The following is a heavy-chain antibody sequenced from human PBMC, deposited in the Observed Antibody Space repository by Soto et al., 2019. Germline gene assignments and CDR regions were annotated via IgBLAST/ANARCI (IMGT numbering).Heavy chain of an antibody. CDR3: GKEGRGRGWSVCDF. CDR1: GFIFRDYA. J-gene: IGHJ4*02. D-gene: IGHD6-19*01. Sequence: VQLLESGGGLVQPGGSLRLSCAASGFIFRDYAMNWVRQAPGQGLKWVADISGSGDSARYADSVKGRFTISRDNARDTLYLHMNSLRVDDTAVYYGGKEGRGRGWSVCDFWGQGDLVTVSS. CDR2: ISGSGDSA. V-gene: IGHV3-23*01.